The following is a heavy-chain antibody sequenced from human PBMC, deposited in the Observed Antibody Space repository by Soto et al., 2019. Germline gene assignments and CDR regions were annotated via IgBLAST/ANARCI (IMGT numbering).Heavy chain of an antibody. J-gene: IGHJ4*02. CDR2: VYYSGST. Sequence: EALSLTCTVSGGSVSSSRYYWGWVRQPPGKGLEWIGSVYYSGSTYYNPSLESRVTISVDKSKNQFSLKLMSLSAADTAVYYCGRLEGLATISYYFDYWGQGALVTVSS. D-gene: IGHD3-9*01. CDR3: GRLEGLATISYYFDY. V-gene: IGHV4-39*01. CDR1: GGSVSSSRYY.